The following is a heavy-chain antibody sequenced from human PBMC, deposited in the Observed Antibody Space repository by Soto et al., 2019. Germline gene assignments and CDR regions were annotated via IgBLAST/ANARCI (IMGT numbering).Heavy chain of an antibody. V-gene: IGHV1-58*02. J-gene: IGHJ4*02. CDR1: GFTFTSSA. D-gene: IGHD3-22*01. Sequence: SVKVSCKASGFTFTSSAMQWVRQARGQRLEWIGWIVVGSGSTSYAQKFQGRVTMTRDTSTSTVYMELSSLRSEDTAVYYCARVLGGDTMIVGFDYWGQGTLVTVSS. CDR3: ARVLGGDTMIVGFDY. CDR2: IVVGSGST.